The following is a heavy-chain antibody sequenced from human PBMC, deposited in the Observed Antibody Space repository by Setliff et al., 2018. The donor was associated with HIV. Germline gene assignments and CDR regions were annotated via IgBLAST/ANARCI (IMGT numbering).Heavy chain of an antibody. CDR2: IKHDGSER. CDR1: GFTFRSYW. Sequence: GGSLRLSCAASGFTFRSYWMSWVRQAPGKGLEWVASIKHDGSERYYVDSVKGRFTISRDNDKNSLYLRMNSLGVEDTAVYYCARDYLYYNMYNGSPVYGMDVWGQGTTVTVSS. J-gene: IGHJ6*02. V-gene: IGHV3-7*01. D-gene: IGHD3-10*01. CDR3: ARDYLYYNMYNGSPVYGMDV.